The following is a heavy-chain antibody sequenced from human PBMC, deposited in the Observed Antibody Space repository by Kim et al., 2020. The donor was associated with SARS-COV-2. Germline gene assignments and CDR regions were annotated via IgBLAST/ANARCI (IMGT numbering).Heavy chain of an antibody. Sequence: GGSLRLSCAASGFTFSSYDMHWVRQATGKGLEWVSAIGTAGDTYYPGSVKGRFTISRENAKNSLYLQMNSLRAGDTAVYYCARGLRTAARRWYYYYYGMDVWGQGTTVTVSS. CDR2: IGTAGDT. CDR3: ARGLRTAARRWYYYYYGMDV. CDR1: GFTFSSYD. D-gene: IGHD6-6*01. V-gene: IGHV3-13*01. J-gene: IGHJ6*02.